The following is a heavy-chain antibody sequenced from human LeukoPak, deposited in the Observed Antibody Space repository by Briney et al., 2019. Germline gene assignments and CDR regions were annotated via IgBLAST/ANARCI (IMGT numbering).Heavy chain of an antibody. CDR2: VTGSGGST. CDR1: GFTFSSYA. D-gene: IGHD6-6*01. J-gene: IGHJ4*02. V-gene: IGHV3-23*01. CDR3: AKNKDSSPSNFDY. Sequence: PGGSLRLSCAASGFTFSSYAMNWVRQPPGKGLEWVSAVTGSGGSTSYPDSVKGRFSISRDNSENTLYLQINSLRAEDTAIYYCAKNKDSSPSNFDYWGQGTLVTVSS.